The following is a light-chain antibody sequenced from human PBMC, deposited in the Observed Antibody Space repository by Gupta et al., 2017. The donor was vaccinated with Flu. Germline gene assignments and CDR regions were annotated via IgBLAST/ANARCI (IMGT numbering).Light chain of an antibody. CDR2: EGN. CDR1: SSDVGNYNL. J-gene: IGLJ3*02. Sequence: QSALTQPASVAGSPGPSITISCTGTSSDVGNYNLVSWYHQHPGQAPKLMIYEGNKRPSGVPTRFSGSKSATTASLTNSWLQAGDGGDYYCYSYAGSSNLWVFGGGTKLTVL. V-gene: IGLV2-23*01. CDR3: YSYAGSSNLWV.